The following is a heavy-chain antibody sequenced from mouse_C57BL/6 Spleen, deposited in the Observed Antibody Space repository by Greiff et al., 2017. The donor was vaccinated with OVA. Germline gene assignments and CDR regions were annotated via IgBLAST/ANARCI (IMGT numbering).Heavy chain of an antibody. CDR2: ISSGGSYT. J-gene: IGHJ2*01. CDR1: EFTFSSYG. V-gene: IGHV5-6*01. CDR3: ATPDSSGYAFDY. Sequence: EVKLVESGGDLVKPGGSLKLSCAASEFTFSSYGMSWVRQTPDKRLEWVATISSGGSYTYYPDSVKGRFTISRDNAKNTLYLQMSSLKSEDTAMYYCATPDSSGYAFDYWGQGTTLTVSS. D-gene: IGHD3-2*02.